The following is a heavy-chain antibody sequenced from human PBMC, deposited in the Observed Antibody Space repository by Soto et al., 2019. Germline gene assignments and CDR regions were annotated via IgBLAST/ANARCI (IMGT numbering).Heavy chain of an antibody. CDR1: GYTFTSYH. Sequence: SVKVSCKASGYTFTSYHIHWVRQAPGQGLEWMGVITPSGGSTTNAQKFQDRITMTRDTSTSTVYMELTSLRSEDTAVYYCAREGDKYMVIGHAAASWLDPWGQGTLVTVSS. J-gene: IGHJ5*02. D-gene: IGHD3-22*01. CDR3: AREGDKYMVIGHAAASWLDP. V-gene: IGHV1-46*01. CDR2: ITPSGGST.